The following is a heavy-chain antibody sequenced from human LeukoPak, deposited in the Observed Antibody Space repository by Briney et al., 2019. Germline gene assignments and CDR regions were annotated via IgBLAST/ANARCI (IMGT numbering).Heavy chain of an antibody. D-gene: IGHD6-6*01. J-gene: IGHJ4*02. V-gene: IGHV3-30-3*01. CDR3: ARGLEYSSSSDY. CDR2: ISYDGSNK. Sequence: GRSLRLSCAASGFTFSSYAMHWVRQAPGKGLEWVAVISYDGSNKYYADSVKGRLTISRDNSKNTLYLQMNSLRAEDTAVYYCARGLEYSSSSDYWGQGTLVTVSS. CDR1: GFTFSSYA.